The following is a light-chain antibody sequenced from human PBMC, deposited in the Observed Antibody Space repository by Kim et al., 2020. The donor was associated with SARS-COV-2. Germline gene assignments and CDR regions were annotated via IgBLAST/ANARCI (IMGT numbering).Light chain of an antibody. J-gene: IGLJ2*01. Sequence: ALGQTVRITCQEDSLRIYYASWYQQKPGQAPVLVIYGKNNRPSGIPDRFSGSSSGNTASLTITGAQAEDEADYYCNSRDSSGNHVLFGGGTQLTVL. V-gene: IGLV3-19*01. CDR2: GKN. CDR1: SLRIYY. CDR3: NSRDSSGNHVL.